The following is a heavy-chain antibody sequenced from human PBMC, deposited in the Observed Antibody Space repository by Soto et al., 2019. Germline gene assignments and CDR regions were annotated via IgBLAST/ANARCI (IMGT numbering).Heavy chain of an antibody. CDR3: AKGGSGSYSNAFDI. J-gene: IGHJ3*02. CDR2: IYYSGST. D-gene: IGHD3-10*01. Sequence: PSETLSLTXTVSGGSISSSSYYWGWIRQPPGKGLEWIGSIYYSGSTYYNPSLKSRVTISVDTSKNQFSLKLSSVTAADTAVYYCAKGGSGSYSNAFDIWGQGTMVTVSS. CDR1: GGSISSSSYY. V-gene: IGHV4-39*01.